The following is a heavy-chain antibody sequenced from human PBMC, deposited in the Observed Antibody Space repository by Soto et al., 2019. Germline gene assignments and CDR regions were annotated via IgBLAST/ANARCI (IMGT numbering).Heavy chain of an antibody. CDR1: VVSFSGYY. CDR3: ARGPSMRMMQFNRFFDY. D-gene: IGHD2-21*01. V-gene: IGHV4-34*01. J-gene: IGHJ4*02. Sequence: SETLSLTCAVYVVSFSGYYWSCIRHPPGKGLEWIGEINHSGSTNYNPSLKSRVTISVDTSKNQFSLKLSSVTAADTAVYYCARGPSMRMMQFNRFFDYWGQGTLASVSS. CDR2: INHSGST.